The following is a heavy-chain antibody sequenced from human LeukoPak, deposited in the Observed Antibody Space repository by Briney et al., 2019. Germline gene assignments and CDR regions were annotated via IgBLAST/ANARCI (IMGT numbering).Heavy chain of an antibody. D-gene: IGHD4-17*01. J-gene: IGHJ4*02. CDR1: RFTFSSYS. Sequence: GESLRLSCAASRFTFSSYSLNWVRRAPGKGLEWVSYISSGGSTIYYADSVKGRFTISRDNARNSLYLQMDSLRDEDTAVYYCARDGYGDYLFDYWGQGTLVTVSS. V-gene: IGHV3-48*02. CDR2: ISSGGSTI. CDR3: ARDGYGDYLFDY.